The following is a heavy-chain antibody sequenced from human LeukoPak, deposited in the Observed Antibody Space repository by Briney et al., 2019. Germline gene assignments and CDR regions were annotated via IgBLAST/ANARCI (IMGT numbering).Heavy chain of an antibody. V-gene: IGHV4-38-2*01. Sequence: PSETLSLTCAVSGYSISSGYYWGWIRQPPGKGLEWIGRIYHSGSTYYNPSLKRRVTISVDTSKHQFSLKLSSVTAADTAVYYCARHSPYSSSWYGSDYWGQGTLVTVSS. CDR1: GYSISSGYY. D-gene: IGHD6-13*01. J-gene: IGHJ4*02. CDR2: IYHSGST. CDR3: ARHSPYSSSWYGSDY.